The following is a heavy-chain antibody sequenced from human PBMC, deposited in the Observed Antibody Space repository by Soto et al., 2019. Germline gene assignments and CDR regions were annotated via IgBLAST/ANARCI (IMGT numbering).Heavy chain of an antibody. V-gene: IGHV4-59*01. Sequence: SETLSLTCTVSGGSIGSYYWSWIRQPPGKGLDWIGYIYYTGSTNYNPSLKSRVTISIDASKRQFSLKLSSVTAADTAVYYCARSSGVMYYFDYWGQGTLVTVS. D-gene: IGHD3-16*01. CDR1: GGSIGSYY. J-gene: IGHJ4*02. CDR3: ARSSGVMYYFDY. CDR2: IYYTGST.